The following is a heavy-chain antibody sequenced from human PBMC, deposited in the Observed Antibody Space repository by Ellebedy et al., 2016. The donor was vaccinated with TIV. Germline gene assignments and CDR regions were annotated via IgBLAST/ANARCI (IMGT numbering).Heavy chain of an antibody. V-gene: IGHV3-48*01. D-gene: IGHD5-18*01. CDR1: GFTFIGYS. CDR2: ISSSSTI. CDR3: ARETLYSYDS. J-gene: IGHJ4*02. Sequence: GESLKISCAASGFTFIGYSMKWVRQAPGKGLEWVSYISSSSTIHYADSVKGRFTISRDNAKNSLYLQMNSLRAEDTAVYYCARETLYSYDSWGQGTLVTVSS.